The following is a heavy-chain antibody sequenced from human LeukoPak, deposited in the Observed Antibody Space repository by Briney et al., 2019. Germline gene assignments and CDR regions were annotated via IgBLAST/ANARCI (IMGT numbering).Heavy chain of an antibody. CDR1: GYTFTGYY. Sequence: ASVKVSCKASGYTFTGYYMHWVRQAPGQGLEWMGWINPNSGGTNYAQKFQGRVTMTRDTSISTAYMELSRLRSDDTAVYYCARDGCSGGNCYSRRYYGMDVWGQGTTVTVSS. V-gene: IGHV1-2*02. CDR3: ARDGCSGGNCYSRRYYGMDV. CDR2: INPNSGGT. J-gene: IGHJ6*02. D-gene: IGHD2-15*01.